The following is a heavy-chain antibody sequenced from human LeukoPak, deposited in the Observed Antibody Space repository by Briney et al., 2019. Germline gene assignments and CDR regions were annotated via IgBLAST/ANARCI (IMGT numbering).Heavy chain of an antibody. J-gene: IGHJ4*02. Sequence: PGGSLRLSCAASGFTFSSYAMHWVRQAPGKGLEYVSAISSNGGSTYYANSVKDRFTISRDNSKNTLYLQMGSLRAEDMAVYYCARLVSDSSGYADYWGQGTLVTVSS. CDR1: GFTFSSYA. D-gene: IGHD3-22*01. CDR2: ISSNGGST. CDR3: ARLVSDSSGYADY. V-gene: IGHV3-64*01.